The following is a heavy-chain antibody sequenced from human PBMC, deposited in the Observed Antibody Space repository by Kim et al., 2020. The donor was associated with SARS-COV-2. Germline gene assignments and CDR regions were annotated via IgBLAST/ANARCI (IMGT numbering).Heavy chain of an antibody. CDR2: IIPIFGTA. J-gene: IGHJ4*02. CDR3: ARGTYYYDSSGYSFDY. Sequence: SVKVSCKASGGTFSSYAISWVRQAPGQGLEWMGGIIPIFGTANYAQKFQGRVTITADESTSTAYMELSSLRSEDTAVYYCARGTYYYDSSGYSFDYWGQGTLVTVSS. D-gene: IGHD3-22*01. V-gene: IGHV1-69*13. CDR1: GGTFSSYA.